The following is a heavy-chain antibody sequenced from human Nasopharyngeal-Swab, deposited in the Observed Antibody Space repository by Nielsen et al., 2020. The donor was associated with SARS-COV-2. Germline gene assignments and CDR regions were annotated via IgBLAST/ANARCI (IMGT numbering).Heavy chain of an antibody. D-gene: IGHD3-10*01. Sequence: GESLKISCAAPGFTFSSYGMHWVRQAPGKGLEWVAVIWYDGSNKYYADSVKGRFTISRDNSKNTLYLQMNSLRAEDTAVYYCARDPIQRITMVRGVTRLNYYYMDVWGKGTTVTVSS. J-gene: IGHJ6*03. CDR1: GFTFSSYG. V-gene: IGHV3-33*01. CDR3: ARDPIQRITMVRGVTRLNYYYMDV. CDR2: IWYDGSNK.